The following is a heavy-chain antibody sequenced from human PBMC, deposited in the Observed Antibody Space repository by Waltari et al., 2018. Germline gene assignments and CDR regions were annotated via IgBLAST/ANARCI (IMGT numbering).Heavy chain of an antibody. CDR1: GYTFTGYY. CDR2: INPNSGGT. J-gene: IGHJ4*02. CDR3: ARLHGDYVTQHPY. Sequence: QVQLVQSGAEVKKPGASVKVSCTASGYTFTGYYMHWVRQAPGQGLEWMGWINPNSGGTNYAQKFQGRFTMTRDTSISTAYMELSRLTSDDTAVYYCARLHGDYVTQHPYWGQGTLVTVSS. D-gene: IGHD4-17*01. V-gene: IGHV1-2*02.